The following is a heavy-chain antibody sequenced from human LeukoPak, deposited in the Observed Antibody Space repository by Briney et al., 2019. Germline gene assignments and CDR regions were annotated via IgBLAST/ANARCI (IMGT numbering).Heavy chain of an antibody. J-gene: IGHJ4*02. Sequence: SETLSLTCTVSGGSISSSSYYWGWIRQPPGKGLEWIGSIYYSGSTYYNPSLKSRVTISVDTSKNQSSLKLSSVTAADTAVYYCARRYYYDSRREYYFDYWGQGTLVTVSS. CDR1: GGSISSSSYY. D-gene: IGHD3-22*01. V-gene: IGHV4-39*01. CDR3: ARRYYYDSRREYYFDY. CDR2: IYYSGST.